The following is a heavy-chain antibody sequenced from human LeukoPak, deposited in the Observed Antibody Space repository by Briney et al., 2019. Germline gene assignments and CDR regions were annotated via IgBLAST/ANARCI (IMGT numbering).Heavy chain of an antibody. CDR3: ARDYYDSSGYRPIDY. D-gene: IGHD3-22*01. J-gene: IGHJ4*02. Sequence: GGSLRLSCAASGFTFSSYWMNWARQAPGKGLEWVASINHNGNVNYYVDSVKGRFTISRDNAKNSLYLQMNSLRAEDTAVYYCARDYYDSSGYRPIDYWGQGTLVTVSS. CDR1: GFTFSSYW. CDR2: INHNGNVN. V-gene: IGHV3-7*01.